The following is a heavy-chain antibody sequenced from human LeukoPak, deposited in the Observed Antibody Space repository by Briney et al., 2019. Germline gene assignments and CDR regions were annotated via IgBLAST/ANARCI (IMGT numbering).Heavy chain of an antibody. Sequence: ASVKVSCKASGYTFTSYGVSWVRQAPGQGLEWLGWISAYNGNTYYVQKHQGRVTMTTDTSTSTAYMELRSLRSDDTAVYYCARDLSSSPHYFDYWGQGTLVTVSS. CDR1: GYTFTSYG. V-gene: IGHV1-18*01. CDR2: ISAYNGNT. D-gene: IGHD6-19*01. J-gene: IGHJ4*02. CDR3: ARDLSSSPHYFDY.